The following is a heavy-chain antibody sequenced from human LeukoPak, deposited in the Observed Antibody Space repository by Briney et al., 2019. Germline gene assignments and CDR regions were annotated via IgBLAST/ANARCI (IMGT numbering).Heavy chain of an antibody. Sequence: QSGGSLRLSFAVSGITLSNYGMSWVRRAPGKGLEWVAGISDSGGRINYADSVKGRFTISRDNPKNTLYLQMNSLRAEGTAVYFCAKRGVVIRVILVGFHKEANYFDCWGQGALVTVSS. CDR2: ISDSGGRI. CDR3: AKRGVVIRVILVGFHKEANYFDC. D-gene: IGHD3-22*01. V-gene: IGHV3-23*01. J-gene: IGHJ4*02. CDR1: GITLSNYG.